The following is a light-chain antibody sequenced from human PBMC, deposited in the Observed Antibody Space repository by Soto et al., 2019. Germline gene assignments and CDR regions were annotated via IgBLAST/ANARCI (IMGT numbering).Light chain of an antibody. Sequence: QSALTQPASVSGSPGQSITISCSGTTSDVGGYNLVSWYQQHTAKAPKLLIYEVSNRPSGVSNRFSGSKSGNTASLTISGLQAEDEADYYCFSFTRSSTWVFGGGTQLTVL. CDR3: FSFTRSSTWV. CDR1: TSDVGGYNL. CDR2: EVS. J-gene: IGLJ7*01. V-gene: IGLV2-14*01.